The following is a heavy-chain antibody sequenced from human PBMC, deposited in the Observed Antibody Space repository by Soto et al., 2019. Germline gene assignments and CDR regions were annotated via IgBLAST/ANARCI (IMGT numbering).Heavy chain of an antibody. CDR1: GFTFSNYA. CDR2: MSGSGSST. D-gene: IGHD3-10*01. Sequence: GGSLRLSCAASGFTFSNYAMSWVRQAPGKGLEWVSAMSGSGSSTYYADSVKGRFTISRDNSKNTLYLQMNSLRAEDTAVYYCAKDLVRGVIRDYYYYYGMDVWGQGPTVTVSS. J-gene: IGHJ6*02. CDR3: AKDLVRGVIRDYYYYYGMDV. V-gene: IGHV3-23*01.